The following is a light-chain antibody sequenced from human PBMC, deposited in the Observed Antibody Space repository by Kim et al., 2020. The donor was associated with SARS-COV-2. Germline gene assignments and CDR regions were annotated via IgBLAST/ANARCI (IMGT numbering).Light chain of an antibody. V-gene: IGLV2-23*01. CDR1: SSEVGGYNL. Sequence: QAITVSCTGTSSEVGGYNLVSWYQKQPGDALIVLNYESERPPSGVSNRFSGSKAGNTASLTIAGLQAEDEADYHCCSYAGRSTLIFGGGTQLTVL. J-gene: IGLJ2*01. CDR3: CSYAGRSTLI. CDR2: ESE.